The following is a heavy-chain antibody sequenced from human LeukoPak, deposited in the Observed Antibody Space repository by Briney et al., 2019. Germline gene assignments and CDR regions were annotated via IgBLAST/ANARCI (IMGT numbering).Heavy chain of an antibody. V-gene: IGHV4-59*08. Sequence: SETLSLTCTVSGGSISSYYWSWIRQPPGKGLEWIGYIYYSGSTNYNPSLKSRVTILVDTSKNQFSLKLSSVTAADTAVYYCATFRWELGFDYWGQGTLVTVSS. D-gene: IGHD1-26*01. CDR3: ATFRWELGFDY. CDR1: GGSISSYY. J-gene: IGHJ4*02. CDR2: IYYSGST.